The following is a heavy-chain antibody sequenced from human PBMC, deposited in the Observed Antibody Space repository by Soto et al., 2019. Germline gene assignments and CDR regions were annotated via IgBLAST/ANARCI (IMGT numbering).Heavy chain of an antibody. D-gene: IGHD2-15*01. Sequence: QVQLVQSGAEVKKPGASVKVSCKASGYTFTGYYMHWVRQAPGQGLEWMGWINPNSGGTNYAQKVQGWVTMTRDTSISTAYMELSRLRSDDTAVYYCARRHELNCSGGSCYYFDSWGQGTLVTVSS. CDR1: GYTFTGYY. CDR3: ARRHELNCSGGSCYYFDS. J-gene: IGHJ4*02. CDR2: INPNSGGT. V-gene: IGHV1-2*04.